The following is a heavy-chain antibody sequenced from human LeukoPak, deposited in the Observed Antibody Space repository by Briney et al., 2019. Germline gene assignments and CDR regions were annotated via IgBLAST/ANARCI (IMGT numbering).Heavy chain of an antibody. CDR2: INHSGST. CDR3: ARGVALYYDYVWGSYRLRPHFDY. J-gene: IGHJ4*02. V-gene: IGHV4-39*07. CDR1: GGSISSGSYY. Sequence: SQTLSLTCTVSGGSISSGSYYWSWIRQPPGKGLEWIGEINHSGSTNYNPSLKSRVTISVDTSKNQFSLKLSSVTAADTAVYYCARGVALYYDYVWGSYRLRPHFDYWGQGTLVTVSS. D-gene: IGHD3-16*02.